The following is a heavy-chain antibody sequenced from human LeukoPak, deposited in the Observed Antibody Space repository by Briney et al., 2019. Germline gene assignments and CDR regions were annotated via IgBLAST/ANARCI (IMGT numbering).Heavy chain of an antibody. CDR3: AREGYGDYWYFDL. J-gene: IGHJ2*01. Sequence: SQTLSLTCTVSGGSISSGDYYRSWIRQPPGKGLEWIGYIYYSGSTYYNPSLKSRVTISVDTSKNQFSLKLSSVTAADTAVYYCAREGYGDYWYFDLWGRGTLVTVSS. D-gene: IGHD4-17*01. CDR2: IYYSGST. V-gene: IGHV4-30-4*01. CDR1: GGSISSGDYY.